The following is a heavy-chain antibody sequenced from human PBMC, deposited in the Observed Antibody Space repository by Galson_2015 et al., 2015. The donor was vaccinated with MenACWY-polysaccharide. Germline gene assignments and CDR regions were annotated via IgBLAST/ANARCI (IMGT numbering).Heavy chain of an antibody. CDR3: ATGGHGGGYYLPIDWGQGTLVTVSSGSLYYDAFDI. V-gene: IGHV3-7*01. CDR2: IKPDGSEK. Sequence: SLRLSCAASGFTFSTYWMSWVRQAPGKGLEWVANIKPDGSEKYYVDSVKGRFTISRDNAKNSLFLQMNSLRAEDTAVYYCATGGHGGGYYLPIDWGQGTLVTVSSGSLYYDAFDIWGLGTMVTVSS. D-gene: IGHD3-3*01. J-gene: IGHJ3*02. CDR1: GFTFSTYW.